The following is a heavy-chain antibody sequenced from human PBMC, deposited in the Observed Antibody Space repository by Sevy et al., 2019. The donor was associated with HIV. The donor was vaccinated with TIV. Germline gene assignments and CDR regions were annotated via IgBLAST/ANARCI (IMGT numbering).Heavy chain of an antibody. CDR3: ARVPPYYYDSSGYYYFDY. CDR2: INSDGSST. CDR1: GFTFSSYW. Sequence: GGSLRLSCAASGFTFSSYWMHWVRQAPGKGLVWVSRINSDGSSTSYADSVKGRFTISRDNAKNTLYLQMNSLRAEDTAVYYCARVPPYYYDSSGYYYFDYWGQGTLVTVSS. J-gene: IGHJ4*02. D-gene: IGHD3-22*01. V-gene: IGHV3-74*01.